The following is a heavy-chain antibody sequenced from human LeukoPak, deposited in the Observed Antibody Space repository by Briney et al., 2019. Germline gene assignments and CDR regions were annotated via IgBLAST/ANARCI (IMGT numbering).Heavy chain of an antibody. V-gene: IGHV4-4*07. CDR1: GGSISSYY. D-gene: IGHD3-10*01. Sequence: SETLSLTCTVSGGSISSYYWSWIRQPAGKGLEWIGRIYTSGSTNYNPSLKSRVTMSVDTSKNQFSLKLSSVTAADTAVYYCARDRGSGSYYLPSYYYYYMDVWGKGTTVTISS. CDR2: IYTSGST. J-gene: IGHJ6*03. CDR3: ARDRGSGSYYLPSYYYYYMDV.